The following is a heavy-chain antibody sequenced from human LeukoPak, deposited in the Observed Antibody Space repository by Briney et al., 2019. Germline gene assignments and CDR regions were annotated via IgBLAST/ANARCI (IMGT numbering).Heavy chain of an antibody. V-gene: IGHV3-23*01. J-gene: IGHJ4*02. CDR3: AKVGYAVAGNYFDY. D-gene: IGHD6-19*01. CDR2: ISGNGGST. CDR1: GFTFSTYA. Sequence: TGGSLRLSCAASGFTFSTYAMNWVRQAPGKGLERVSAISGNGGSTYYADSVKGRFTISRDNSKDTLYLQMNSLRAEDTAVYYCAKVGYAVAGNYFDYWGQGTLVTVSS.